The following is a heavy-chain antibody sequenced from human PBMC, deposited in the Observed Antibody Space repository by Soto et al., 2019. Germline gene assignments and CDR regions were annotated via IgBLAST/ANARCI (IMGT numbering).Heavy chain of an antibody. CDR1: GFTFSNYW. Sequence: PGGSLRLSGAASGFTFSNYWMHWIRQAPGKGLVWVSRISHDERTTTYADSVKGRFTISRGNAKNTLFLQMNSLRAEDTAVYYCARGGGSQAQPPDYWGQGTLVTFCS. CDR2: ISHDERTT. J-gene: IGHJ4*02. CDR3: ARGGGSQAQPPDY. D-gene: IGHD1-26*01. V-gene: IGHV3-74*01.